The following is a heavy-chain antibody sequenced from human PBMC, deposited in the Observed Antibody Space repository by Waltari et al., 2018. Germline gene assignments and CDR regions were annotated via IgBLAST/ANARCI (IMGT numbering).Heavy chain of an antibody. J-gene: IGHJ6*03. Sequence: QVQLVQSGAEVQKSGASVKVSCTASGYTFTSYAMPWVRQAPGQRLEWRGWINAGNGNTKYSQEFQGRVTITRDTSASTAYMELSSLRSEDMAVYYCARASQSITMVRGVTRYYYYMDVWGKGTTVTVSS. CDR3: ARASQSITMVRGVTRYYYYMDV. V-gene: IGHV1-3*03. D-gene: IGHD3-10*01. CDR2: INAGNGNT. CDR1: GYTFTSYA.